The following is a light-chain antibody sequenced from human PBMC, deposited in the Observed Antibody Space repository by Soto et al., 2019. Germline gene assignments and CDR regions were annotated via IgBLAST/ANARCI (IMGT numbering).Light chain of an antibody. CDR1: QSVSSN. V-gene: IGKV3-15*01. Sequence: EIVMTQSPATLSVSPGERATLSCRASQSVSSNLAWYQQKPGQAPRLLFSGASTRATGIPARFSGSGCGTEATLTISSLQSEDFAVYYCQQYNNWRTFGQGTKVEIK. CDR2: GAS. CDR3: QQYNNWRT. J-gene: IGKJ1*01.